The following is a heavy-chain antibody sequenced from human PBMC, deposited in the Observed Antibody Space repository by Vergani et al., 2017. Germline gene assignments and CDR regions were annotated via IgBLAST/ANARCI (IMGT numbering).Heavy chain of an antibody. Sequence: QVQLVQSGAEVKKPGSSVKVSCKASGGTFSSYTISWVRQAPGQGLEWMGRIIPILGIANYAQKFQGRVTITADKSTSTAYMELSSLRSEDTAVYYCAREVTAILLQPHFDDWGQGTLVTVSS. D-gene: IGHD2-21*02. V-gene: IGHV1-69*08. CDR1: GGTFSSYT. CDR3: AREVTAILLQPHFDD. CDR2: IIPILGIA. J-gene: IGHJ4*02.